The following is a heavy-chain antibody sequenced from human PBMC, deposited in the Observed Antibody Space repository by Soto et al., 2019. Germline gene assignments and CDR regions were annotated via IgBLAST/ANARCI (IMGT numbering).Heavy chain of an antibody. CDR2: IYYSGST. Sequence: SETLSLTCTVSGGSVSSGSYYWSWIRQPPGKGLEWIGYIYYSGSTNYNPSLKSRVTISVDTSKNQFSLKLSSVTAAHTAVYYWGTTPLHYVISTGYRPPQYYFDYWEQGTLLIVSS. CDR3: GTTPLHYVISTGYRPPQYYFDY. D-gene: IGHD3-9*01. CDR1: GGSVSSGSYY. V-gene: IGHV4-61*01. J-gene: IGHJ4*02.